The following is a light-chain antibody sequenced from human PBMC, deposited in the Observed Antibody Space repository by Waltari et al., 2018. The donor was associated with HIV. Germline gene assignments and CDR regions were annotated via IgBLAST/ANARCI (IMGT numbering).Light chain of an antibody. J-gene: IGLJ1*01. V-gene: IGLV2-14*01. CDR2: DVS. Sequence: QSALTQPASVSVSPGQSITISCTGTRSDVGGYNYVSWYQQHPGKAPKLMIYDVSNRPAGVSNRFSGSKSANAASLTISGLQAEDEAEYYCSSYTSSSTYVFGTGTKVTVL. CDR3: SSYTSSSTYV. CDR1: RSDVGGYNY.